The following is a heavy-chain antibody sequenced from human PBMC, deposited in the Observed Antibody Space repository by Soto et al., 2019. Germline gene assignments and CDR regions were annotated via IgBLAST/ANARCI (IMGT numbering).Heavy chain of an antibody. V-gene: IGHV3-30*09. Sequence: QVQLVESGGGVVQPGRSLRLSCAASGFTFSPYAMNWVRQAPGKGLEWVAVISYDGNNKNYADSVKGRLAISRDNSRNTLYLQMNSLRAEDTAVYYCARARLDTPALDYWGQGTLFTVSS. J-gene: IGHJ4*02. D-gene: IGHD2-2*01. CDR3: ARARLDTPALDY. CDR1: GFTFSPYA. CDR2: ISYDGNNK.